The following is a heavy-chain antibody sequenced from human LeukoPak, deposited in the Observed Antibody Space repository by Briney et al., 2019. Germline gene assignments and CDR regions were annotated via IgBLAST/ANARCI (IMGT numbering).Heavy chain of an antibody. D-gene: IGHD3-22*01. CDR1: GFTFRTYT. J-gene: IGHJ3*02. V-gene: IGHV3-21*01. CDR2: ISSSSSYI. CDR3: ARATYDSTGYATPLAFDI. Sequence: KPGGSLRLSCAASGFTFRTYTMNWVSQAPGKGLEWVSTISSSSSYIYYGDSVKGRFTISRDNAKNSLYLQMNSLRAEYTAVYYCARATYDSTGYATPLAFDIWGQGTLVAVSS.